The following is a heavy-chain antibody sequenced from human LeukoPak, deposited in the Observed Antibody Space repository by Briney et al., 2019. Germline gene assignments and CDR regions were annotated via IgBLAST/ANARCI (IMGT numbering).Heavy chain of an antibody. D-gene: IGHD2-15*01. V-gene: IGHV3-30*02. CDR3: AEDQKLQPFHY. Sequence: GGSLRLSCAASGFIFSTYGMHWVRQAPGKGLEWVAFIQFDGSDEFYAASVRGRFTISRDNSKNTLYLQMNSLRPEDTSVYYCAEDQKLQPFHYWGQGTLVTVSS. CDR2: IQFDGSDE. CDR1: GFIFSTYG. J-gene: IGHJ4*02.